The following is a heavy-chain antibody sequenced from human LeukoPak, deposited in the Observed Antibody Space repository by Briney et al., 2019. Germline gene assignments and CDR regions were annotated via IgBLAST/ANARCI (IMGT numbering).Heavy chain of an antibody. CDR1: GYAFNTYG. CDR3: ARGDDFGF. J-gene: IGHJ4*02. CDR2: ISTSNGNT. V-gene: IGHV1-18*01. D-gene: IGHD5-24*01. Sequence: ASVKVSCKAFGYAFNTYGIHWVREAHGQGLEWMGWISTSNGNTLYAQSLQDRLTVTTDTSATTAYMELRSLGFDDTAVHYCARGDDFGFWGQGTLVTVSS.